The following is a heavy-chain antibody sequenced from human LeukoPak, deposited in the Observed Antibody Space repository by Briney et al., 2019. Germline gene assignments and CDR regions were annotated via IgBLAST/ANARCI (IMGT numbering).Heavy chain of an antibody. Sequence: GGSLRLSCAASGFTFSNYAMSWVRQAQGQGLEWVSTISASGGGSNYAETVRGRFAISRDNSRSTLYLQMSSLRSDDTAVYFCAKAPVVVIEVIGTMFDSWGRGTLVTVSA. CDR2: ISASGGGS. V-gene: IGHV3-23*01. CDR1: GFTFSNYA. D-gene: IGHD2-21*01. J-gene: IGHJ4*02. CDR3: AKAPVVVIEVIGTMFDS.